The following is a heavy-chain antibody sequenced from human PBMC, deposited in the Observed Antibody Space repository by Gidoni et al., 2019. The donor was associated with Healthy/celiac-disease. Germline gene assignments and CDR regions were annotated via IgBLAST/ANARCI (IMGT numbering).Heavy chain of an antibody. Sequence: QVQLQQWGAGLLKPSETLSLTCSVYGGSFSGYYWSWIRQPPGKGLEWIGEINHSGSTNYNPSLKSRVTISVDTSKNQFSLKLSSVTAADTAVYYCARKTGGRSINWFDPWGQGTLVTVSS. CDR2: INHSGST. V-gene: IGHV4-34*01. J-gene: IGHJ5*02. D-gene: IGHD1-1*01. CDR1: GGSFSGYY. CDR3: ARKTGGRSINWFDP.